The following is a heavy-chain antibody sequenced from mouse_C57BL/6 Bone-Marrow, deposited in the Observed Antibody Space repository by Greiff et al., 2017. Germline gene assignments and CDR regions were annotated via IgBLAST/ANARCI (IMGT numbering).Heavy chain of an antibody. Sequence: VQLQQSGAELVRPGTSVKVSCKASGYAFTNYLIEWVKQRPGQGLEWIGVINPGSGGTNYNEKFKGKATLTADKSSSTAYMQLSSLTSEDSAVYFCARGAYDGYYYDYWGQGTTLTVSS. CDR3: ARGAYDGYYYDY. J-gene: IGHJ2*01. V-gene: IGHV1-54*01. CDR2: INPGSGGT. D-gene: IGHD2-3*01. CDR1: GYAFTNYL.